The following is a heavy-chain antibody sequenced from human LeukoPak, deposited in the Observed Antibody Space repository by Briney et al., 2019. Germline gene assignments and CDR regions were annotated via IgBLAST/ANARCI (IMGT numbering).Heavy chain of an antibody. CDR1: GYTFTSYD. J-gene: IGHJ6*02. V-gene: IGHV1-8*01. Sequence: GSVKVSCKASGYTFTSYDINWVRQATGQGLEWMGWMNPNSGNTGYAQKFQGRVTMTRNTSISTAYMELSSLRSEDTAVYYCASAPKYYGSGSYSYYYYGMDVWGQGTTVTVSS. CDR2: MNPNSGNT. D-gene: IGHD3-10*01. CDR3: ASAPKYYGSGSYSYYYYGMDV.